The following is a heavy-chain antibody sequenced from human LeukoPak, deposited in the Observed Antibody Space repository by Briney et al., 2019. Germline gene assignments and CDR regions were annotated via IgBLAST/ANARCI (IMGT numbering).Heavy chain of an antibody. V-gene: IGHV5-51*01. CDR2: IYPGDSDT. J-gene: IGHJ5*02. Sequence: GESLKISCKGSGYSFTIYWIGWVRQMPGKGLEWVGIIYPGDSDTRYSPSFQGQVTISADKSISTAYLQWSSLKASDTAMYYCALVVPAALGWFDPWGQGTLVTVSS. CDR3: ALVVPAALGWFDP. D-gene: IGHD2-2*01. CDR1: GYSFTIYW.